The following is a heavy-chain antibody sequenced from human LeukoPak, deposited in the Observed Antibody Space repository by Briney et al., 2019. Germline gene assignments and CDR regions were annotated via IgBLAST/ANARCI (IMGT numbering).Heavy chain of an antibody. V-gene: IGHV4-4*07. CDR3: ARHSSGWYRYYFDY. CDR2: IHTSGSN. J-gene: IGHJ4*02. Sequence: SETLSLTCTVSGGSITSYYWSWLRQPAGKGLEGVGRIHTSGSNKYNPSLKSRLTISVDTSKNHFSLKLSSLTAADTAVYYCARHSSGWYRYYFDYWGQGTLVTVSS. CDR1: GGSITSYY. D-gene: IGHD6-19*01.